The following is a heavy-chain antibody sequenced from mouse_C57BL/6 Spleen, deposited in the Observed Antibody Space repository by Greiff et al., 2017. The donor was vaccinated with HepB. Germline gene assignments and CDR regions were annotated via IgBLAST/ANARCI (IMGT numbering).Heavy chain of an antibody. D-gene: IGHD1-1*01. CDR2: IDPESGGT. J-gene: IGHJ1*03. CDR1: GYTFTSYW. CDR3: ARSGITAVVDTKYFDV. V-gene: IGHV1-72*01. Sequence: QVQLQQPGAELVKPGASVKLSCKASGYTFTSYWMHWVKQRPGRGLEWIGRIDPESGGTKYNEKFKSKATLTVDKSSSTAYMQLSSLTSEDSAVYCCARSGITAVVDTKYFDVWGTGTAVTVSS.